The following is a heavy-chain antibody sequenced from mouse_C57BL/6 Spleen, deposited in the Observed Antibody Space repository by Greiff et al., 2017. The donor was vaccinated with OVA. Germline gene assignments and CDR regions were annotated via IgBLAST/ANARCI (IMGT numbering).Heavy chain of an antibody. CDR1: GFTFSSYA. CDR3: ARDLSRPYDAMDY. CDR2: ISDGGSYT. V-gene: IGHV5-4*01. D-gene: IGHD3-1*01. Sequence: EVKLMESGGGLVKPGGSLKLSCAASGFTFSSYAMSWVRQTPEKRLEWVATISDGGSYTYYPDNVKGRFTISRDNAKNNLYLQMSHLKSEATAMYYCARDLSRPYDAMDYWGQGTSVTVSS. J-gene: IGHJ4*01.